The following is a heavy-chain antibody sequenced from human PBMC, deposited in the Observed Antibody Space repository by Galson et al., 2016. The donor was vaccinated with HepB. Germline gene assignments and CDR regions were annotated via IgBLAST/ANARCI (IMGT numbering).Heavy chain of an antibody. Sequence: SLRLSCAGSGFTFGDYDMHWVRQAPGKGLEWVSGISWNSGRIGYADSVKGRFTISRDNAKNSLYLGMNSLRAEDTALYYCAKEPGYYDPNWGQGTLVSVSS. D-gene: IGHD3-3*01. V-gene: IGHV3-9*01. CDR2: ISWNSGRI. CDR3: AKEPGYYDPN. CDR1: GFTFGDYD. J-gene: IGHJ4*02.